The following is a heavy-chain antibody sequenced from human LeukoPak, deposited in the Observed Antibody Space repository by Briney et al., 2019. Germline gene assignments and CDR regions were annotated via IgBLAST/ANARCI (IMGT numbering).Heavy chain of an antibody. D-gene: IGHD1-7*01. CDR1: GVSVSSGSYY. J-gene: IGHJ3*01. Sequence: SETLSLTCTVSGVSVSSGSYYWSWIRQPPGKGLEWIGYIYYSGSTNYNPSLKSRVTISVDMSKNQFSLRLSSVTTADTAVYYCARVPGGGTAANWGQGTMVTVSS. CDR3: ARVPGGGTAAN. CDR2: IYYSGST. V-gene: IGHV4-61*01.